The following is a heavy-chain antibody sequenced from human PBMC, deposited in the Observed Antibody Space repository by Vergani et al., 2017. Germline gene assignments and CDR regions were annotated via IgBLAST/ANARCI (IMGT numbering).Heavy chain of an antibody. Sequence: QVQLQESGPGLVKPSETLSLTCIVSGGSISPYYWSWIRQPAGKGLEWIGYIYSTGSTHHNPSLRRRINMSVDTSKNQFSQKLNSVTAADTARYYCARMGVYDEGDAFRIGYCDSWGPGILVTVSS. CDR3: ARMGVYDEGDAFRIGYCDS. CDR1: GGSISPYY. D-gene: IGHD5/OR15-5a*01. V-gene: IGHV4-59*06. J-gene: IGHJ4*02. CDR2: IYSTGST.